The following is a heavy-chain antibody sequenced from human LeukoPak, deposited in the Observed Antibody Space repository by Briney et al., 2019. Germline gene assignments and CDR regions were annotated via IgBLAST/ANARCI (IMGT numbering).Heavy chain of an antibody. D-gene: IGHD2-2*02. V-gene: IGHV3-20*04. Sequence: RAGGSLRLSCAASGFTFDDYGMSWVRQAPGKGLEWISGVNWNGGSTGYADSVKGRFTISRDNAKNSLYLQMNSLRAEDTALYYCALEAAIGYGMDVWGKGTTVTVSS. CDR1: GFTFDDYG. CDR3: ALEAAIGYGMDV. J-gene: IGHJ6*04. CDR2: VNWNGGST.